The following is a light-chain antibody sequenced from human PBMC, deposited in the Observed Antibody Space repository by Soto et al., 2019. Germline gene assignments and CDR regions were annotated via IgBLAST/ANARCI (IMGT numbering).Light chain of an antibody. CDR3: HQYGISPPT. CDR1: QSVSGSD. J-gene: IGKJ1*01. CDR2: GVS. Sequence: EVVLTQSPGTLSLSPGERATLSCRASQSVSGSDLAWYQQKHGQAPRLLIAGVSNRATGIPDGFSGSGSGTDFNLTISSLEPEDFAVFYCHQYGISPPTFGPGTKVEI. V-gene: IGKV3-20*01.